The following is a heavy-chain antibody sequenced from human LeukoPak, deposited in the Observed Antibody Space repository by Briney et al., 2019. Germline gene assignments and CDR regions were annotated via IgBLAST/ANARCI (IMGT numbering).Heavy chain of an antibody. CDR1: RGSFSGYY. V-gene: IGHV4-34*01. Sequence: SETLSLTCAVYRGSFSGYYWSWIRQPPGKGLEWIGEINHSGSTNYNPSLKSRVTISVDASKNQFSLKLSSVTAADTAVYYCARVARAYYGDSQYYFDYWGQGTLVTVSS. CDR3: ARVARAYYGDSQYYFDY. J-gene: IGHJ4*02. CDR2: INHSGST. D-gene: IGHD4-17*01.